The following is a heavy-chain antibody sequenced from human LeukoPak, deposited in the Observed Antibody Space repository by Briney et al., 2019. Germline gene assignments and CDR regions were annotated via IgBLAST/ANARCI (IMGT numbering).Heavy chain of an antibody. J-gene: IGHJ4*02. Sequence: PGGSLRLSCAASGFTFSSYWMSWVRQAPGKGLEWVAKIKQDGSEKYYVDSVKGRFTISRDNAKNSLYLQMNSLRAEDTAVYYCARDPILGIRVYGENPGYFDYWGQGTLVTVSS. CDR2: IKQDGSEK. V-gene: IGHV3-7*01. CDR1: GFTFSSYW. CDR3: ARDPILGIRVYGENPGYFDY. D-gene: IGHD4-17*01.